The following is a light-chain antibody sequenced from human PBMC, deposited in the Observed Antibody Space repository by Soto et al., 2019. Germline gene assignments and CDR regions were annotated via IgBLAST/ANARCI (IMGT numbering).Light chain of an antibody. Sequence: KPGQPPQPLMYEVSNRFSGVPSRFSGSGSGTDFVLTISSLQPEDSAPYYCPELDSRRNPFCQGARLEI. CDR2: EVS. V-gene: IGKV1-13*02. J-gene: IGKJ5*01. CDR3: PELDSRRNP.